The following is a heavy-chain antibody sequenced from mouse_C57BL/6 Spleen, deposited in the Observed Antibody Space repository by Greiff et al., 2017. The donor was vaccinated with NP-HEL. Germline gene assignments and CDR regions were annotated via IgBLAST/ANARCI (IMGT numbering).Heavy chain of an antibody. CDR2: ISSGSSTI. J-gene: IGHJ4*01. V-gene: IGHV5-17*01. D-gene: IGHD5-1*01. CDR3: ARKYPYAMDY. Sequence: VQLKESGGGLVKPGGSLKLSCAASGFTFSDYGMHWVRQAPEKGLEWVAYISSGSSTIYYADTVKGRFTISRDNAKNTLFLQMTSLRSEDTAMYYCARKYPYAMDYWGQGTSVTVSS. CDR1: GFTFSDYG.